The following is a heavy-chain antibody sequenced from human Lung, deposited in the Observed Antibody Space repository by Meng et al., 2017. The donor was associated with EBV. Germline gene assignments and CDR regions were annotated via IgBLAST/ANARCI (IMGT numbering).Heavy chain of an antibody. D-gene: IGHD2-21*01. J-gene: IGHJ4*02. CDR3: ARDSDSAYSLGY. V-gene: IGHV4-4*02. Sequence: QVHLQGSGPGLVKPSRTLSLTGTVSGGSIIIGNWGSWVRQSPGKGLEWIGEIHHSGRTNYNPSLKSRITMSLDKPKNQFSLKLSSVTAADTAVYYCARDSDSAYSLGYWGQGTLVTVSS. CDR2: IHHSGRT. CDR1: GGSIIIGNW.